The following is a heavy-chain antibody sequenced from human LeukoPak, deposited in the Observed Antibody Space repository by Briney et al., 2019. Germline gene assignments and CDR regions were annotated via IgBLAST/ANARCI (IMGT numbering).Heavy chain of an antibody. CDR1: GFSVSSNY. Sequence: GGSLRLSCAASGFSVSSNYMSWVRQAPGKGLEWVSVIYSGGSTYYADSVKGRFTISRDNSKNTLYLQMNSLRAEDTAVYYCASLYGSGSYNYFDYWGQGTLVTVSS. V-gene: IGHV3-53*01. J-gene: IGHJ4*02. D-gene: IGHD3-10*01. CDR2: IYSGGST. CDR3: ASLYGSGSYNYFDY.